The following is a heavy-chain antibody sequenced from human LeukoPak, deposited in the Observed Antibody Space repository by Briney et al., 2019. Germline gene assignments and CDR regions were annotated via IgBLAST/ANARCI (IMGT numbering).Heavy chain of an antibody. CDR2: IYHSGTT. V-gene: IGHV4-38-2*02. CDR3: TRLSHVAGAPKVSWFDP. D-gene: IGHD1-26*01. CDR1: AYSISDGFV. J-gene: IGHJ5*02. Sequence: SETLSLTCTVSAYSISDGFVWGFIRQPPGKGLEWIASIYHSGTTYYNPSLRGRVTMSVDTSNNQFSLKLSSVTAADTAMYFCTRLSHVAGAPKVSWFDPWGQGTLVTVSS.